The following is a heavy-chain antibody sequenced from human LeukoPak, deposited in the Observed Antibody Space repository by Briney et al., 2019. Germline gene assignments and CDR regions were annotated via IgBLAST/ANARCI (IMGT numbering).Heavy chain of an antibody. V-gene: IGHV3-66*02. D-gene: IGHD5-18*01. Sequence: GGSLRLSCAASGFTVSSNYMSWVRQAPGKGLEWVSVIYSGGSTYYADSVKGRFTISRDNSKNTLYLQMNSLRAEDTAVYYCARAGSEGGYGYGYFFNWFDPWGQGTLVTVSS. CDR3: ARAGSEGGYGYGYFFNWFDP. J-gene: IGHJ5*02. CDR2: IYSGGST. CDR1: GFTVSSNY.